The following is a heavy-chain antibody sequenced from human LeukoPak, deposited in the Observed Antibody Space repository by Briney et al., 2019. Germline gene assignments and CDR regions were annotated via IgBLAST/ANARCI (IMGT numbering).Heavy chain of an antibody. CDR2: IYYSGST. CDR1: GGSISSCY. V-gene: IGHV4-59*01. CDR3: ARGHYYDSSGYSPYYGMDV. J-gene: IGHJ6*02. D-gene: IGHD3-22*01. Sequence: PSETLSLTCTVSGGSISSCYWSWIRQPPGKGLEWIGYIYYSGSTNYNPSLKSRVTISVDTSKNQFSLKLSSVTAADTAVYYCARGHYYDSSGYSPYYGMDVWGQGTTVTVSS.